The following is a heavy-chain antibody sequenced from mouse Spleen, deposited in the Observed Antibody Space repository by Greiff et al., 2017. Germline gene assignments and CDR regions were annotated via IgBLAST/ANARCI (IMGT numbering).Heavy chain of an antibody. V-gene: IGHV1-54*01. CDR2: INPGSGGT. CDR3: ARSRRYYFDY. Sequence: LVESGPELEKPGASVKISCKASGYSFTGYNMNWVKQRPGQGLDWIGVINPGSGGTNYNEKLKGKATLTADKSSTTAFMQLSSLTSEDSAVYFCARSRRYYFDYWGQGTTLTVSS. J-gene: IGHJ2*01. CDR1: GYSFTGYN.